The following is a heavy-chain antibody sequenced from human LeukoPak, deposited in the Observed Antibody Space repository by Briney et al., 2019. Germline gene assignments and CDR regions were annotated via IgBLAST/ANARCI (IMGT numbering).Heavy chain of an antibody. CDR2: IYYSGST. CDR1: GGSISSYY. D-gene: IGHD2-2*01. CDR3: AREGYRSSTLFDP. J-gene: IGHJ5*02. Sequence: SETLSLTCTVSGGSISSYYWSWIRQPPGKGLEWIGYIYYSGSTNYNPSLKSRVTISVDTSKNQFSLKLSSVTAADTAVYYCAREGYRSSTLFDPWGQGTLVTVSS. V-gene: IGHV4-59*01.